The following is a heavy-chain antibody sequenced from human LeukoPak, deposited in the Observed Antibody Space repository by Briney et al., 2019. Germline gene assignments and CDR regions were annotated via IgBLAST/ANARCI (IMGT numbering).Heavy chain of an antibody. CDR1: GDSITGYH. J-gene: IGHJ5*02. V-gene: IGHV4-59*01. CDR3: ARTKAHTYNGGMGLFDP. D-gene: IGHD5-24*01. Sequence: PSETLSLTCIVSGDSITGYHWSWIRQPPGKRLELIGYIYHTGSTNYNPSLKSRVTISVDTSKNQLSLGLSSVTAADTAVYYCARTKAHTYNGGMGLFDPWGQGTLVTVSS. CDR2: IYHTGST.